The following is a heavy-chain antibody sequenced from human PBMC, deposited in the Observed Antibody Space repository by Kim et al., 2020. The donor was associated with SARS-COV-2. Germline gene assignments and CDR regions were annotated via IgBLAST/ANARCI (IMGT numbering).Heavy chain of an antibody. CDR2: IWYDGSNK. Sequence: GGSLRLSCAASGFTFSSYGMHWVRQAPGKGLEWVAVIWYDGSNKYYADSVKGRFTISRDNSKNTLYLQMNSLRAEDTAVYYCARDSSSWLYYYYGMDVWGQGTTVTVSS. D-gene: IGHD6-13*01. V-gene: IGHV3-33*01. CDR3: ARDSSSWLYYYYGMDV. CDR1: GFTFSSYG. J-gene: IGHJ6*02.